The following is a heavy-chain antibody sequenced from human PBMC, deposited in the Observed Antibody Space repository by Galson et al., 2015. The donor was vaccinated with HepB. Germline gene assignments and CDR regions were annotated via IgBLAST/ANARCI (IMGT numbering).Heavy chain of an antibody. CDR2: ISSSSSYI. CDR3: ARGGRGVQGVEWLYYYYYYMDV. Sequence: SLRLSCAASGFTFSSYSMNWVRQAPGKGLEWVSSISSSSSYIYYADSVKGRFTISRDNAKNSLYLQMNSLRAEDTAVYYCARGGRGVQGVEWLYYYYYYMDVWGKGTTVTVSS. CDR1: GFTFSSYS. J-gene: IGHJ6*03. D-gene: IGHD3-10*01. V-gene: IGHV3-21*01.